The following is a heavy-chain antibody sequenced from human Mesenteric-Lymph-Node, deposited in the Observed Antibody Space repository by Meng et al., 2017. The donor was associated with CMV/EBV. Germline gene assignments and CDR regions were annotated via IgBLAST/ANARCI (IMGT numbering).Heavy chain of an antibody. Sequence: SQTLSLTCAIYGGSFSGYFWSWIRQPPGKGLEWIGEINHVGSINYNPSLENRVTISVDTSKNQFSLKLSPVTAADTAVYYCARDFVAATPLDYWGQGTLVTVSS. CDR1: GGSFSGYF. V-gene: IGHV4-34*01. CDR3: ARDFVAATPLDY. CDR2: INHVGSI. D-gene: IGHD2-15*01. J-gene: IGHJ4*02.